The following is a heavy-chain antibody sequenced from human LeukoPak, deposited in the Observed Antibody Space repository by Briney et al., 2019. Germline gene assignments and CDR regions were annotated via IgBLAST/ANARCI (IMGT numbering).Heavy chain of an antibody. D-gene: IGHD3-10*01. CDR3: ARGRGCSTMACYPDY. CDR1: GFTFSSYS. J-gene: IGHJ4*02. Sequence: GGSLRLSCAASGFTFSSYSMNWVRQAPGKGLEWVSSISSSSSYIYYADSVKGRFTISRDNAKKSLYLQMNSLRAEDTALYFCARGRGCSTMACYPDYWGQGTLVTVSS. CDR2: ISSSSSYI. V-gene: IGHV3-21*01.